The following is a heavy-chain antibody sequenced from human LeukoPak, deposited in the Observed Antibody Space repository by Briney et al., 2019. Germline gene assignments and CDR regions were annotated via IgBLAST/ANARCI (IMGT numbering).Heavy chain of an antibody. Sequence: SETLSLTCNVSGGSMNTDDFHWTWIRQPPGKGLEWIAYTYHTGRTYYNPSLKSRIAISVDTSKNQFSLKMTFVTATDTAVYYCARGSGYFYYMDVWGKGTTVIVSS. CDR1: GGSMNTDDFH. CDR3: ARGSGYFYYMDV. D-gene: IGHD1-26*01. V-gene: IGHV4-30-4*08. CDR2: TYHTGRT. J-gene: IGHJ6*03.